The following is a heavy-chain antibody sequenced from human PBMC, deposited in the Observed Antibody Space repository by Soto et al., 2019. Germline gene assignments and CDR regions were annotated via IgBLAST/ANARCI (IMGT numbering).Heavy chain of an antibody. CDR3: ARDLPSYRSSV. D-gene: IGHD3-10*01. J-gene: IGHJ6*02. CDR2: ISSSSSYI. V-gene: IGHV3-21*01. CDR1: GFTLSSYS. Sequence: GGSLRLSCAASGFTLSSYSMNWVRQAPGKGLEWVSSISSSSSYIYYADSVKGRFTISRDNAKNSLYLQMNSLRAEDTAVYYCARDLPSYRSSVWGQGTTVTVSS.